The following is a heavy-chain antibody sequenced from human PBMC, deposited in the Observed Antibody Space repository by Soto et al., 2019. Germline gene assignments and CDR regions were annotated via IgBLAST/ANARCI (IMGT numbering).Heavy chain of an antibody. V-gene: IGHV3-48*02. CDR1: GFTFSDYP. Sequence: EVQLVESGGGLVQPGGSVRLACAASGFTFSDYPMNWVRQAPGKGLEWVAYVSSVSATIYYADSVKGRFTISRDNAKNSLYLQMNSLRDEDTAVYYCAREGYQLLSGNLYYYSGMDVWGQGTTVTVSS. CDR3: AREGYQLLSGNLYYYSGMDV. J-gene: IGHJ6*02. CDR2: VSSVSATI. D-gene: IGHD2-2*01.